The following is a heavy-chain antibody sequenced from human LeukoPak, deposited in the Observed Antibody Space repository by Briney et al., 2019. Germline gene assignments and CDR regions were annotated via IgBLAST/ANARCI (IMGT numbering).Heavy chain of an antibody. Sequence: GGSLRLSCAASGFTFSSYAMSWFRQAPGKGLEWVSAISGSGGSTYYADSVKGRFTISRDNSKNTLYLQMNSLRAEDTAVYYCAKVGATGNYYYYMDVWGKGTTVTVSS. V-gene: IGHV3-23*01. J-gene: IGHJ6*03. CDR1: GFTFSSYA. CDR2: ISGSGGST. D-gene: IGHD1-26*01. CDR3: AKVGATGNYYYYMDV.